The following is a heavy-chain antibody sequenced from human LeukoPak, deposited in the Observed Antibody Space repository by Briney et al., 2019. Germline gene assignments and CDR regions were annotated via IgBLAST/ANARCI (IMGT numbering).Heavy chain of an antibody. CDR2: ISTYNGDT. V-gene: IGHV1-18*01. J-gene: IGHJ4*02. CDR1: GYTFTTYG. CDR3: ARAHPIAVAGQSEFDY. Sequence: ASVKVSCKASGYTFTTYGISWVRQAPGQGLEWMGWISTYNGDTNYAQKLQGRVTMTTDTSTSTAYMELSRLRSDDTAVYYCARAHPIAVAGQSEFDYWGQGTLVTVSS. D-gene: IGHD6-19*01.